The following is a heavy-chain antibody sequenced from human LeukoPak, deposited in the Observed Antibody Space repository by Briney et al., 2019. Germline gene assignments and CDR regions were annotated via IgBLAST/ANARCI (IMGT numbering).Heavy chain of an antibody. D-gene: IGHD6-13*01. CDR1: GYTFIDNY. V-gene: IGHV1-2*02. CDR3: ARREFTPAGPGNYHYYYLDV. CDR2: INPNSGGT. Sequence: ASVKVSCEASGYTFIDNYLHWVRQAPGQGLEWMGWINPNSGGTNFQGRVTMTRDTSISTAYMELDRLTSGDTAIYYCARREFTPAGPGNYHYYYLDVWGKGTILTVSS. J-gene: IGHJ6*03.